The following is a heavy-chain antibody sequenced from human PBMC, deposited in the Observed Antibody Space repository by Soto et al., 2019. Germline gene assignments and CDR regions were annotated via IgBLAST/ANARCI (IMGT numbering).Heavy chain of an antibody. CDR2: INHSGST. CDR3: ARGPYCTNGVCYIPYYFDY. V-gene: IGHV4-34*01. J-gene: IGHJ4*02. CDR1: GGSFSGYY. D-gene: IGHD2-8*01. Sequence: ASETLSLTCAVYGGSFSGYYWSWIRQPPGKGLEWIGEINHSGSTNYNPSLKSRVTISVDTSKNQFSLKLSSVTAADTAVYYCARGPYCTNGVCYIPYYFDYWGQGTLVTVSS.